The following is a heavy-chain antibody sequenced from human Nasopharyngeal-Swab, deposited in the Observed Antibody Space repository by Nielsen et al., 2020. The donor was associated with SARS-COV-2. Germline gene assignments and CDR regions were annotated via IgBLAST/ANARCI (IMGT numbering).Heavy chain of an antibody. Sequence: ASVKVSCKASGYTFTSYAMHWVRQAPGQRLEWMGWINAGNGNTKYSQKFQGRVTITRDTSASTAYMELSSLRSEDTAVYYCARARSGVYYDSSGSRDAFDIWGQGTMVTVSS. CDR2: INAGNGNT. V-gene: IGHV1-3*01. CDR1: GYTFTSYA. J-gene: IGHJ3*02. CDR3: ARARSGVYYDSSGSRDAFDI. D-gene: IGHD3-22*01.